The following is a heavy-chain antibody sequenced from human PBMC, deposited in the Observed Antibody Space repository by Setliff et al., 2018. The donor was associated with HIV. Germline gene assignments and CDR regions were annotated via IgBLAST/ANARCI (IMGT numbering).Heavy chain of an antibody. Sequence: SETLSLTCGVSGYSISSDYCWGWIRQPPGKGLEWIGNMCHGGNNNYYNPSLKSRVTISVDTSKNQFFLKLSSVTAADPAVYYCASEAWTSYRSSSGYYYYYMDVWGKGTTVTVSS. J-gene: IGHJ6*03. CDR3: ASEAWTSYRSSSGYYYYYMDV. CDR2: MCHGGNNN. V-gene: IGHV4-38-2*01. D-gene: IGHD6-6*01. CDR1: GYSISSDYC.